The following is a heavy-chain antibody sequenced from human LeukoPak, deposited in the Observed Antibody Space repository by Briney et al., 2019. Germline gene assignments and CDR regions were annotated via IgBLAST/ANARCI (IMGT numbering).Heavy chain of an antibody. J-gene: IGHJ4*02. CDR2: IWRSDHT. Sequence: KPSETLSLTCAVSGGSISSSDWWSWVRQPPGRGLEWIGYIWRSDHTNYNPSLKSRVTMSLDKSKNQFSLRLSSVTAADTAVYYCARDPHCSSTNCPFDFWGLGTLVTVSS. D-gene: IGHD2-2*01. CDR3: ARDPHCSSTNCPFDF. CDR1: GGSISSSDW. V-gene: IGHV4-4*02.